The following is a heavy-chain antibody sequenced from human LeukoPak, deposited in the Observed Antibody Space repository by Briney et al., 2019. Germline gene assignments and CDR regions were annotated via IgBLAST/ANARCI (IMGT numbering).Heavy chain of an antibody. J-gene: IGHJ4*02. Sequence: GRSLRLSCAASGFTFSSYAMHWVRQAPGKGLEWVAVIWYDGINKYYADSVKGRFTISRDNSKNTLYLQMNSLRAEDTAVYYWARDGGIVVLTPGYWGREPLVTASS. V-gene: IGHV3-33*01. D-gene: IGHD3-22*01. CDR1: GFTFSSYA. CDR2: IWYDGINK. CDR3: ARDGGIVVLTPGY.